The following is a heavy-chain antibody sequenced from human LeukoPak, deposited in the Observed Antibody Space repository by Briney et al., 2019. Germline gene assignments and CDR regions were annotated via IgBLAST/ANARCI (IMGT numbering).Heavy chain of an antibody. CDR3: ARGGSVAATPGFHLFDY. CDR1: GGTFSSYA. J-gene: IGHJ4*02. CDR2: IIPILGIA. V-gene: IGHV1-69*04. D-gene: IGHD2-15*01. Sequence: ASVKVSCKASGGTFSSYAISWVRQAPGQGLEWMGRIIPILGIANYAQKFQGRVTITADKPTSTAYMELSSLRSEDTAVYYCARGGSVAATPGFHLFDYWGQGTLVTVSS.